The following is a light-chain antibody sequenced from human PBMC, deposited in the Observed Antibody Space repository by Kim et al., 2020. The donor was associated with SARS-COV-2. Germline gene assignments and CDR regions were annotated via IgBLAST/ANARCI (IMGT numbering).Light chain of an antibody. CDR2: AAS. Sequence: EIVLTQSPVTLSLSPGERVTLSCRASQSVNSIYLAWYQQKPGQAPRPLIHAASSRATGIPDRFSGSGSGTDFTLTISRLEPEDFAVYYCQQYDDSPYTFGQGTKVDIK. V-gene: IGKV3-20*01. CDR3: QQYDDSPYT. CDR1: QSVNSIY. J-gene: IGKJ2*01.